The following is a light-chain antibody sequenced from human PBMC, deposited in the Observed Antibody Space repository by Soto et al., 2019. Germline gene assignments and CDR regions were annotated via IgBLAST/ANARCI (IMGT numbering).Light chain of an antibody. V-gene: IGKV1-13*02. Sequence: AIQLTQSPSSLSASVGDRVTITCRASQGVSSGLAWYQQKPGKAPKLLISGASSLESGVPSRFSDSASGTDFTLTITSLQPEDFATYFCQHFNSYPPTFGGGTEVEIK. CDR1: QGVSSG. CDR3: QHFNSYPPT. CDR2: GAS. J-gene: IGKJ4*01.